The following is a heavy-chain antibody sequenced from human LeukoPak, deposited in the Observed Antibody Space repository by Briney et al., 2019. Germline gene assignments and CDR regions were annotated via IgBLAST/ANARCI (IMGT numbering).Heavy chain of an antibody. CDR1: GFTFSSYA. CDR2: ISGSGGST. Sequence: GGSLRLSCAASGFTFSSYAMSWVRQAPGKGLEWVSAISGSGGSTYYADSVKGRFTISRDNSKNTLYLQMNSLRAEDTAVYYCAKVGGVVVAAPIDYWGQGTLVTVSS. V-gene: IGHV3-23*01. D-gene: IGHD2-15*01. J-gene: IGHJ4*02. CDR3: AKVGGVVVAAPIDY.